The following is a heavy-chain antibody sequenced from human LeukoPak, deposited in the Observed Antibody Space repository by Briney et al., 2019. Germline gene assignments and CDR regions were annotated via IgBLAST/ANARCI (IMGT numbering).Heavy chain of an antibody. CDR1: GFTFSSYA. CDR3: ARDPRGYCSGGSCYSGYYFDY. Sequence: GRSLRLSCAASGFTFSSYAMHWVRQAPGKGLEWVAVISYDGSNKCYADSVKGRFTISRDNSKNTLYLQMNSLRAEDTAVYYCARDPRGYCSGGSCYSGYYFDYWGQGTLVTVSS. D-gene: IGHD2-15*01. V-gene: IGHV3-30*04. J-gene: IGHJ4*02. CDR2: ISYDGSNK.